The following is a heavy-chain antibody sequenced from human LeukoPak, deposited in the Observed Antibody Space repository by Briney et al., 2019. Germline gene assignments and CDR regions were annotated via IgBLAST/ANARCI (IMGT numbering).Heavy chain of an antibody. D-gene: IGHD3-22*01. CDR3: AAENTYYYDSSGYYWN. V-gene: IGHV3-30-3*01. Sequence: PGRSLRLSCAASGFTFSSYAMHWVRQAPGKGLEWVAVISYDGSNKYYADSVKGRFTISRDNSKNTLYLQMSSLRSEDTAVYYCAAENTYYYDSSGYYWNWGQGTLVTVSS. CDR1: GFTFSSYA. J-gene: IGHJ4*02. CDR2: ISYDGSNK.